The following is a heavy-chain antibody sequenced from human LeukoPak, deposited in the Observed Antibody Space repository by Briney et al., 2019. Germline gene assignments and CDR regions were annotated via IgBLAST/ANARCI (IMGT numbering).Heavy chain of an antibody. CDR3: ARGGYYGSGNDFRFDP. Sequence: SETLSLTCNVSGGSISSYYWSWIRQPAGKGLEWIGLIYTSGGTNYDPSLKSRVTISVETSKNQSSLKLKSVTAADTAVYYCARGGYYGSGNDFRFDPWGQGTLVTVSS. J-gene: IGHJ5*02. D-gene: IGHD3-10*01. V-gene: IGHV4-4*07. CDR1: GGSISSYY. CDR2: IYTSGGT.